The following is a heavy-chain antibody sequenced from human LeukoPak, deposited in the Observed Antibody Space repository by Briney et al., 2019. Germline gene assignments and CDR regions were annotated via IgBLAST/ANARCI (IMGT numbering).Heavy chain of an antibody. CDR1: GGSFSGYY. CDR3: ARGDGGYRFYYHYYGMDV. Sequence: PSETLSLTCAVYGGSFSGYYWSWIRQPPGKGLEWIGEINHSGSTNYNPSLKSRVTISVDTSKNQFSLKLSSVTAADTAVYYCARGDGGYRFYYHYYGMDVWGQGTTVTVSS. J-gene: IGHJ6*02. D-gene: IGHD4-17*01. V-gene: IGHV4-34*01. CDR2: INHSGST.